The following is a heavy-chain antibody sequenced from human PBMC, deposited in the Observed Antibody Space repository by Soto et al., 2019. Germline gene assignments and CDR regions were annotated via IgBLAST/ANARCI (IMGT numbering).Heavy chain of an antibody. V-gene: IGHV1-69*01. CDR2: IIPIFGTA. Sequence: QVQLVQSGAEVKKPGSSVKVSCKASGGTFSSYAISWVRQAPGQGLEWMGGIIPIFGTANYAQTFQGRVTITADESTSTAYMELSSLRSEDTAVYYCARDGRLIDGGNSGFESSYWGQGTLVTVSS. J-gene: IGHJ4*02. CDR1: GGTFSSYA. D-gene: IGHD2-21*02. CDR3: ARDGRLIDGGNSGFESSY.